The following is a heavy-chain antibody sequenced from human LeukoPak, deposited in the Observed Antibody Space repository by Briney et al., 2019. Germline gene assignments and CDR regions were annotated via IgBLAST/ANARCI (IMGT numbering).Heavy chain of an antibody. V-gene: IGHV1-18*01. D-gene: IGHD3-9*01. CDR3: ARVVLSLRYFDSENWFDP. CDR1: GYTSTSYG. Sequence: VASVKVSCKASGYTSTSYGISWVRQAPGQGLEWMGWISAYNGNTSYAQKLQGRVTMTTDTSTSTAYMELRSLRSDDTAVYYCARVVLSLRYFDSENWFDPWGQGTLVTVSS. CDR2: ISAYNGNT. J-gene: IGHJ5*02.